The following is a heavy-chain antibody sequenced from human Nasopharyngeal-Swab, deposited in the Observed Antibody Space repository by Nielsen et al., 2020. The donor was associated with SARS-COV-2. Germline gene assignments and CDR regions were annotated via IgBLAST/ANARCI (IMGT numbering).Heavy chain of an antibody. V-gene: IGHV4-59*01. CDR2: IYYSGST. CDR1: GGSISSYY. J-gene: IGHJ6*02. D-gene: IGHD3-10*01. Sequence: SETLSLTFTVSGGSISSYYWSWIRQPPGKGLEWIGYIYYSGSTNYNPSLKSRVTISVDTSKNQFSLKLSSVTAADTAVYYCARAFGELLFGGMDVWGQGTTVTVSS. CDR3: ARAFGELLFGGMDV.